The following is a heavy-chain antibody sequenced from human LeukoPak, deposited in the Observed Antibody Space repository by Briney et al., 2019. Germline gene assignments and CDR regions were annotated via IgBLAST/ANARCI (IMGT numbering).Heavy chain of an antibody. CDR1: GVSISSSFFY. CDR2: IYYSGIT. Sequence: PSETLSLTCTVSGVSISSSFFYWGWIRQPPGKGLEWSGFIYYSGITFYNPSLKSRVSISLDTSKHQFSLQLRSVTAADTAVYYCARVIWGSTSEYYFDYWGQGTLVTVSS. D-gene: IGHD3-16*01. V-gene: IGHV4-31*03. J-gene: IGHJ4*01. CDR3: ARVIWGSTSEYYFDY.